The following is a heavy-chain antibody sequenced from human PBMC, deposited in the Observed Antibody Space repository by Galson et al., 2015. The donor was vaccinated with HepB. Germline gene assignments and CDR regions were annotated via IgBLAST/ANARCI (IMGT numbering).Heavy chain of an antibody. CDR1: GGSFSGYY. J-gene: IGHJ1*01. V-gene: IGHV4-34*01. CDR3: ARVRRQRYGGSGYWTGYFQH. D-gene: IGHD6-19*01. Sequence: SETLSLTCAVYGGSFSGYYWSWIRQPPGKGLEWIGEINHSGSTNYNPSLKSRVTISVDTSKNQFSLKLSSVTAADTAVYYCARVRRQRYGGSGYWTGYFQHWGQGTLVTVSS. CDR2: INHSGST.